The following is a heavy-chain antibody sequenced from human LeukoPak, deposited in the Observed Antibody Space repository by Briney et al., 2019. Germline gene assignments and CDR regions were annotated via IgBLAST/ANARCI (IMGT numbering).Heavy chain of an antibody. CDR3: ARVGYPFEY. D-gene: IGHD5-12*01. J-gene: IGHJ4*02. CDR2: INSDGSST. V-gene: IGHV3-74*01. Sequence: GGSLRLSCAASGFTFSNAWMSWVRQAPGKGLVWVSRINSDGSSTNYADSVKGRFTISRDNAKNTLYLQMNSLRAEDTAVYYCARVGYPFEYWGQGTLVTVSS. CDR1: GFTFSNAW.